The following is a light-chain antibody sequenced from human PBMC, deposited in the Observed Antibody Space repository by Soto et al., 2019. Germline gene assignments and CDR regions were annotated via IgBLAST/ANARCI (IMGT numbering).Light chain of an antibody. Sequence: EIVLTQSPATLSLSPGERATLSCRASQGVSSYLAWYQQKPGQAPRLLIYDTSNRANGIPARFSGSGSGTDFTLTISSLGPEDFAVYYCQQRSTWPRTFGQGTKVEIK. J-gene: IGKJ1*01. CDR2: DTS. CDR1: QGVSSY. V-gene: IGKV3-11*01. CDR3: QQRSTWPRT.